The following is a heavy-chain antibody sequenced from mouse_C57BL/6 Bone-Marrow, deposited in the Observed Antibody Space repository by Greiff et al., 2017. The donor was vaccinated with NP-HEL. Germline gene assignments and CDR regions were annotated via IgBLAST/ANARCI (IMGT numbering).Heavy chain of an antibody. CDR1: GFTFTDYY. D-gene: IGHD2-4*01. J-gene: IGHJ4*01. V-gene: IGHV7-3*01. CDR3: ARSIYYDYADDPFDAMDY. Sequence: EVQLVESGGGLVQPGGSLSLSCAASGFTFTDYYMSWVRQPPGKALEWLGFIRNNANGFTTAYSASVQGRFTISRDNSQSILYLQMNALRAEDRATYYCARSIYYDYADDPFDAMDYWGQGTSVTVSS. CDR2: IRNNANGFTT.